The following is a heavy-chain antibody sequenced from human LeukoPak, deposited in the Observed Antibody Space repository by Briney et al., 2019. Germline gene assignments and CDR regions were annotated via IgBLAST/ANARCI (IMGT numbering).Heavy chain of an antibody. J-gene: IGHJ6*04. D-gene: IGHD6-19*01. V-gene: IGHV3-48*03. CDR1: GFTFSSCE. Sequence: PGRSLRLSCAASGFTFSSCEMNWVRQAPGKGLEWVSYISSSGSTIYYADSVKGRFTISRDNAKNSLYLQMNSLRAEDTAVYYCARQKPGSSGWYAPYYYYGMDVWGKGTTVTVSS. CDR2: ISSSGSTI. CDR3: ARQKPGSSGWYAPYYYYGMDV.